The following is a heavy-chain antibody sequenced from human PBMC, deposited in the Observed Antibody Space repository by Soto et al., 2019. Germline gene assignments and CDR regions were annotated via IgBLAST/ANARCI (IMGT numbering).Heavy chain of an antibody. CDR1: GFTFSSYS. J-gene: IGHJ1*01. CDR3: ATVYSSSSHTPAGYFQH. V-gene: IGHV3-21*01. D-gene: IGHD6-13*01. CDR2: ISSSSGYI. Sequence: EVQLVESGGGLVKPGGSLRLSCAASGFTFSSYSMNWVRQAPGKGLEWISFISSSSGYIYYADSVKGRFTISRDNAKNSLYLQMYSLRAEDTAVYYCATVYSSSSHTPAGYFQHWGQGTLVTVSS.